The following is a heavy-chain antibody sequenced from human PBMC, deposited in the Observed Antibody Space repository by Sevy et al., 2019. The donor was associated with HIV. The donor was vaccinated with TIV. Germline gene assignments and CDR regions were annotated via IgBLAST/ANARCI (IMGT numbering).Heavy chain of an antibody. CDR2: ISSDVSRK. D-gene: IGHD3-16*01. Sequence: GGSLRLSCSASGFNFSTYAMHWVRQTLGKGLEWVAVISSDVSRKYYAASVRGRFAISRDNSKNTLSLQMSSLRGEDTAVYYCAGDAKGDAALPDYWGQGTLVTVSS. CDR1: GFNFSTYA. CDR3: AGDAKGDAALPDY. V-gene: IGHV3-30*09. J-gene: IGHJ4*02.